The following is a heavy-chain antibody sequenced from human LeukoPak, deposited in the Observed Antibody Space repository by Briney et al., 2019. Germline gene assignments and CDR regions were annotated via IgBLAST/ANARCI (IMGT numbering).Heavy chain of an antibody. V-gene: IGHV4-59*08. CDR3: ARHGYSYGSFMDV. D-gene: IGHD5-18*01. CDR2: IYYSGST. J-gene: IGHJ6*02. CDR1: GGSISSYY. Sequence: SETLSLTCTVSGGSISSYYWSWIRQPPGKGLEWIGYIYYSGSTNYNPSLKSRVAISVDTSKNQFSLKLSSVTAADTAVYYCARHGYSYGSFMDVWGQGTTVTVSS.